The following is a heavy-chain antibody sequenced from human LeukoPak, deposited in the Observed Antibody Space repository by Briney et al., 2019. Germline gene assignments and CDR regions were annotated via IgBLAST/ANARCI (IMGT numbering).Heavy chain of an antibody. CDR3: ARSNDYDGRGYYSWDYYYYMDV. Sequence: ASVKVSCKASGYTFTSYDINWVRQATGQGLEWMGWMNPNSGNTGYAQKFQGRVTITRNTSISTAYMELSSLRSEDTAVYYCARSNDYDGRGYYSWDYYYYMDVWGKGTTVTVSS. D-gene: IGHD3-22*01. CDR1: GYTFTSYD. J-gene: IGHJ6*03. CDR2: MNPNSGNT. V-gene: IGHV1-8*03.